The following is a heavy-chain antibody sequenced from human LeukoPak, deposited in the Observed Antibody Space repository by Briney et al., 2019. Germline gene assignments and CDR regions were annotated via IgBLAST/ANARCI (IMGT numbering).Heavy chain of an antibody. V-gene: IGHV4-39*01. CDR1: GGSISNSDYF. Sequence: SETLSLTCTVSGGSISNSDYFWGRGRQPPGKGLGWDGSFYYSGNIYYNSSLRSRLTIAVSTSKNQFSLKLTAVTAADTAVYSCARHASLQRYSGYDFPFDYWGQGPLVTVSS. J-gene: IGHJ4*02. CDR3: ARHASLQRYSGYDFPFDY. CDR2: FYYSGNI. D-gene: IGHD5-12*01.